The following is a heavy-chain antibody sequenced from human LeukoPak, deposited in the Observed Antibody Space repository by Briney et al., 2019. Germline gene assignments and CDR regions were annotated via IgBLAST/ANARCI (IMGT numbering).Heavy chain of an antibody. Sequence: GGSLRFSCAASGFTFASYAMTWVRQAPGKGLESFSAISGSGGSTYYADSVKGRFTISRDNYKNTLYLQMNSLRAEDTAVYYCARDSGIYDSSGYYGLSYYGMDVWGQGTTVTVSS. CDR3: ARDSGIYDSSGYYGLSYYGMDV. CDR2: ISGSGGST. D-gene: IGHD3-22*01. V-gene: IGHV3-23*01. J-gene: IGHJ6*02. CDR1: GFTFASYA.